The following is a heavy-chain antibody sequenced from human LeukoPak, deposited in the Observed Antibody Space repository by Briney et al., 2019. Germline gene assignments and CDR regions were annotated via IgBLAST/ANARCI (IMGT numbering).Heavy chain of an antibody. D-gene: IGHD6-6*01. CDR3: ARGHLVFAY. V-gene: IGHV4-59*01. Sequence: PSETPSLTCTVSGGSISDYYWSWIRQPPGKGLEWIGYVYYSGSTSYNPSLKSRVTISVDTSKNQFSLKVSSVTAADTALYYCARGHLVFAYWGQGTLVTVSS. CDR2: VYYSGST. J-gene: IGHJ4*02. CDR1: GGSISDYY.